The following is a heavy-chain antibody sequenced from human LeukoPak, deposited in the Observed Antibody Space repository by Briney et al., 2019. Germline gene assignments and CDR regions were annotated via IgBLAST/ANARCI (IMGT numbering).Heavy chain of an antibody. CDR1: GGSISSGGYS. D-gene: IGHD2-2*02. Sequence: SETLSLTCAVSGGSISSGGYSWSWIRQPPGKGLEWIGYIYHSGSTYYNPSLKSRVTISVDRSKNQFSLKLSSVTAADTAVYYCARGMCTSCYTLRRRSWFDPWGQGTLVTVSS. CDR2: IYHSGST. V-gene: IGHV4-30-2*01. CDR3: ARGMCTSCYTLRRRSWFDP. J-gene: IGHJ5*02.